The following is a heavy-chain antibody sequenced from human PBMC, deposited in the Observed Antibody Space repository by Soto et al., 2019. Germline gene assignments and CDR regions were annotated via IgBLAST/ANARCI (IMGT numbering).Heavy chain of an antibody. Sequence: GGSLRLSCNFTFSMYSMNWVRQAPWKGLEWVASISSGSAYIKYADSVKGRFTISRDNAKNSVSLQMNSLRVDDTAVYFCTRDQGGSYDSWFDPWGLGTLVTVSS. CDR1: FTFSMYS. V-gene: IGHV3-21*01. CDR2: ISSGSAYI. CDR3: TRDQGGSYDSWFDP. D-gene: IGHD1-26*01. J-gene: IGHJ5*02.